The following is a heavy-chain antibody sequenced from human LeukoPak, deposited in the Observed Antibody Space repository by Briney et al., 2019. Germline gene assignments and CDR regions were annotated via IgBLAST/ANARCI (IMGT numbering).Heavy chain of an antibody. J-gene: IGHJ4*02. Sequence: GGSLRLSCAASGFTFRSCGMHWVRQAPGKGLEWVAFIRYDGSNEYYADSVKGRFTISRDNSKNTLYLQMNSLRAEDTAVYYCATRSSTSSDFYYFDYWGQGTLVTVSS. CDR3: ATRSSTSSDFYYFDY. D-gene: IGHD2-2*01. CDR1: GFTFRSCG. CDR2: IRYDGSNE. V-gene: IGHV3-30*02.